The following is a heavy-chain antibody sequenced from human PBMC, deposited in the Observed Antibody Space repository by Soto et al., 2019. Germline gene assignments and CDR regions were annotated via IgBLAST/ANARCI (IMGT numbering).Heavy chain of an antibody. CDR3: AREDGYNNPLDY. V-gene: IGHV1-2*02. J-gene: IGHJ4*02. Sequence: ASVKVSCKASGYTFTGYYMHWVRQAPGQGLEWMGWINPNSGGTNYAQKFQGRVTMTRDTSISTAYMELSRLRSDDTAVYYCAREDGYNNPLDYWGQGTRVTVSS. D-gene: IGHD5-18*01. CDR1: GYTFTGYY. CDR2: INPNSGGT.